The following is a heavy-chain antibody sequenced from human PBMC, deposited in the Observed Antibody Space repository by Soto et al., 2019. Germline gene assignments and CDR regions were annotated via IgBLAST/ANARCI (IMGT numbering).Heavy chain of an antibody. V-gene: IGHV4-59*01. J-gene: IGHJ4*02. D-gene: IGHD4-17*01. CDR2: IYYTGST. CDR1: GSSISPYY. Sequence: QVQLQESGPGLVKPSETLSLTCSVSGSSISPYYWCWLRQPPGKGLEWIGNIYYTGSTKYNPSLKSRVTMSVATSKSQFSLRMTSVTAADTAVYYCVRVGGYYGDYPNFDYWGQGTLVTVSS. CDR3: VRVGGYYGDYPNFDY.